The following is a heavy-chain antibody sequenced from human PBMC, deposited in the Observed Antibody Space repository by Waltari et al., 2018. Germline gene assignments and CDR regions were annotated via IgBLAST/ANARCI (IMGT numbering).Heavy chain of an antibody. D-gene: IGHD3-10*01. Sequence: QVQLQESGPGLVKPSQPLSLTCTVSGRSISSGSYYWTWIRQPAGKGLEWIGRIYTSGSTNYNPSLKSRVTISVDTSKNQFSLKLSSVTAADTAVYYCASMVRGAGGWLYWGQGTLVTVSS. CDR3: ASMVRGAGGWLY. CDR1: GRSISSGSYY. V-gene: IGHV4-61*02. J-gene: IGHJ4*02. CDR2: IYTSGST.